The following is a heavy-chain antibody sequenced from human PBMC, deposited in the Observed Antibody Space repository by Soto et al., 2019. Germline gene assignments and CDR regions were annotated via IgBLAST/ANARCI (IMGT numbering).Heavy chain of an antibody. Sequence: QVQLQESGPGLVKPSETLSLTCTVSGGSISSYYWSWIRQPPGKGLEWIGYIYYSGSTNYNPSLKSRVTISVDTSKNQFSLKLSSVTAADTAVYYCAREGQGGGAVDYWGQGTLVTVSS. CDR2: IYYSGST. CDR3: AREGQGGGAVDY. J-gene: IGHJ4*02. D-gene: IGHD2-21*01. V-gene: IGHV4-59*01. CDR1: GGSISSYY.